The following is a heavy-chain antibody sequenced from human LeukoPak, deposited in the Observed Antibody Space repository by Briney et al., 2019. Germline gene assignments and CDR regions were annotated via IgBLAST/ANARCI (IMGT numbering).Heavy chain of an antibody. D-gene: IGHD6-19*01. V-gene: IGHV4-59*01. J-gene: IGHJ4*02. CDR2: IYYSGST. CDR1: GASLSSYY. CDR3: ARDTSGWAPFDY. Sequence: SETLSLTCTVSGASLSSYYWSWLRQPPGKGLEWIGYIYYSGSTNYNPSLKSRVTISVDTSKNQFSLKLSSVTAEDTAAYYCARDTSGWAPFDYWGQGTLVTVSS.